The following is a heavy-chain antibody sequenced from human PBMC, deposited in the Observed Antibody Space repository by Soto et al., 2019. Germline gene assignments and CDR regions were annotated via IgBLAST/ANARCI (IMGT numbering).Heavy chain of an antibody. D-gene: IGHD3-22*01. CDR3: ARVNYYDSSGYYSGNYYYYGMDV. V-gene: IGHV1-18*01. CDR1: GYTFTSYG. J-gene: IGHJ6*02. CDR2: ISAYNGNT. Sequence: ASVKVSCKASGYTFTSYGISWVRQAPRQGLEWMGWISAYNGNTNYAQKLQGRVTMTTDTSTSTAYIELRSLRSDDTAVYYCARVNYYDSSGYYSGNYYYYGMDVWGQGTTVTVSS.